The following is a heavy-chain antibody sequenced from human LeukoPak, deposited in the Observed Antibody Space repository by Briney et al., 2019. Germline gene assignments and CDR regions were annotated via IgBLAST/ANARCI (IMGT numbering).Heavy chain of an antibody. CDR2: IKQDGSEK. V-gene: IGHV3-7*01. J-gene: IGHJ4*02. CDR3: ARDSPYGSGKVFDY. D-gene: IGHD3-10*01. Sequence: GGSLRLSCAASGFTLSSYWMTWVRQAPGKGLEWVANIKQDGSEKYYVDSVKGRFTISRDNAKNSLYLQMNSLRAEDTAVYYCARDSPYGSGKVFDYWGQGTLVTVSS. CDR1: GFTLSSYW.